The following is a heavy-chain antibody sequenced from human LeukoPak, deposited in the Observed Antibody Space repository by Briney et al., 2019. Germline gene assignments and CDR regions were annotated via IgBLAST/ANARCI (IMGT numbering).Heavy chain of an antibody. CDR1: GFTFSRYG. CDR3: AKDPRVGSRVATPCH. CDR2: IRYDGSYE. J-gene: IGHJ4*02. D-gene: IGHD5-24*01. V-gene: IGHV3-30*02. Sequence: GGSLRLSCAASGFTFSRYGIHWVRQAPGKGLEWVAFIRYDGSYEYYADSVKGRFTISRDNSKSTLFLQMNSLRAEDTAVYYCAKDPRVGSRVATPCHWGQGTLVTVSS.